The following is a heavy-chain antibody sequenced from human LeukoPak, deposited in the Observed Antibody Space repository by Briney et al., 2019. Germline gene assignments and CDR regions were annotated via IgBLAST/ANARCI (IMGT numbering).Heavy chain of an antibody. J-gene: IGHJ3*02. CDR2: IKQDGSEK. D-gene: IGHD6-13*01. CDR3: ARVLWLYSSCWILGGFDI. V-gene: IGHV3-7*01. Sequence: GGSLRLSCAASGFTFSSYWMSWVRQAPGKGLEWVANIKQDGSEKYYVDSVKGRFTISRDNAKNSLYLQMNSLRAEDTAVYYCARVLWLYSSCWILGGFDIWGQGTMVTVSS. CDR1: GFTFSSYW.